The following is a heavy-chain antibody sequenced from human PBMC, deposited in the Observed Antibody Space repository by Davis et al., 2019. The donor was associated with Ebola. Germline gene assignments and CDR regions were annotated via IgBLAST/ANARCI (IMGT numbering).Heavy chain of an antibody. J-gene: IGHJ4*02. CDR3: SFSAAAGLDYFDY. Sequence: GGSLRLSCAASGFTITDYTMCWVRQAPGKGLEWVAVIWYDGSNKYYADSVKGRFTISRDNSKNTLYLQMNSLRAEDTAVYYCSFSAAAGLDYFDYWGQGTLVTVSS. D-gene: IGHD6-13*01. CDR1: GFTITDYT. V-gene: IGHV3-33*07. CDR2: IWYDGSNK.